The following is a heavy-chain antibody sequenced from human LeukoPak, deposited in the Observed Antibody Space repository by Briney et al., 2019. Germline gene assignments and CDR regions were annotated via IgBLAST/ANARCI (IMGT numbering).Heavy chain of an antibody. D-gene: IGHD3-10*01. V-gene: IGHV1-18*01. Sequence: WASVKVSCKAPGYTFTSYGISWVRQAPGQGLEWMGWISAYNGNTNYAQKLQGRVTMTTDTSTSTAYMELRSLRSDDTAVYYCARDLKFNYGSGYPFDYWGQGTLVTVSS. J-gene: IGHJ4*02. CDR1: GYTFTSYG. CDR2: ISAYNGNT. CDR3: ARDLKFNYGSGYPFDY.